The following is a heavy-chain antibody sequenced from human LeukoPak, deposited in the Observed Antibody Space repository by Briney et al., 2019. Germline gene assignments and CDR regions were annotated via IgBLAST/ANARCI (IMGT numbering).Heavy chain of an antibody. J-gene: IGHJ4*02. CDR1: GFTISNYA. V-gene: IGHV3-23*01. CDR3: VRHDSFIPF. Sequence: AESLRLTCATSGFTISNYAMTWVRQAPGKEMEWVSSISDTYATKYYTDSVKGRCTISRDNSKNTVSLQLNNLRVEDTAVYFCVRHDSFIPFWGQGTLVTVSS. D-gene: IGHD2-21*01. CDR2: ISDTYATK.